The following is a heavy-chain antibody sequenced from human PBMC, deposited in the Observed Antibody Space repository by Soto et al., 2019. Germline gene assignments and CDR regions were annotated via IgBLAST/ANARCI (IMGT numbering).Heavy chain of an antibody. J-gene: IGHJ6*02. CDR3: ARGRYSYETIYYKFYYSALDV. CDR1: GGSIRGYY. D-gene: IGHD3-10*01. V-gene: IGHV4-34*01. CDR2: INDNGGT. Sequence: SETLSLTCGVYGGSIRGYYWSWIRQSPGKGLEWIGDINDNGGTNYNPSLKSRVTTSLDTSKKQVSLMVNSVTAADTAVYYCARGRYSYETIYYKFYYSALDVWGQGTTVTVSS.